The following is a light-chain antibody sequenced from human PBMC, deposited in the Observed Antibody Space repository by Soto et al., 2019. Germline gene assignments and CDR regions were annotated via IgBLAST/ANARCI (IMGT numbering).Light chain of an antibody. CDR1: SGDVLSYAG. V-gene: IGLV2-23*01. CDR3: CSYAYSNGGV. J-gene: IGLJ3*02. CDR2: EGN. Sequence: QSALTQPASVSGSPGPSITISCTGTSGDVLSYAGASWYQHHPGKAPKLLIYEGNKRPSGVSNRFSGPKSGHMASLTISGLQAEDEADYYCCSYAYSNGGVFGGGTKLTVL.